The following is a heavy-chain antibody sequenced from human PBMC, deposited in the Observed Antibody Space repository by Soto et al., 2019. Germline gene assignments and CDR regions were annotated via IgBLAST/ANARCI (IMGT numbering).Heavy chain of an antibody. Sequence: EVQLVESGGGLVQPGGSLRLSCAASGFTFSSYWMHWVRQAAGKGLVWVARIKGDGSSTAYADSVKGRFTISRDIAKNTLYLLMNSLRAEDTAVYYCARDPDICSGGSCYSHFDYWGQGTLVTVSS. J-gene: IGHJ4*02. D-gene: IGHD2-15*01. CDR2: IKGDGSST. CDR3: ARDPDICSGGSCYSHFDY. CDR1: GFTFSSYW. V-gene: IGHV3-74*01.